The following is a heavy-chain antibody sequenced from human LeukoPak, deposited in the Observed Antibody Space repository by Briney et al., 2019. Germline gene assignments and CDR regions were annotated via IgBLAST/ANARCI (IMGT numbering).Heavy chain of an antibody. CDR3: ARAYCRGSSCYPTLFHY. J-gene: IGHJ4*02. D-gene: IGHD2-15*01. CDR2: IYSGGSS. CDR1: XXXVXTNY. V-gene: IGHV3-66*01. Sequence: SGGSLRXSXXAXXXXVXTNYMSWVRQAPGKGLEWVSVIYSGGSSYYADSVKGRFTISRDNSKNTVYLQMNSLRAEDTALYYCARAYCRGSSCYPTLFHYWGQGTLVTVSS.